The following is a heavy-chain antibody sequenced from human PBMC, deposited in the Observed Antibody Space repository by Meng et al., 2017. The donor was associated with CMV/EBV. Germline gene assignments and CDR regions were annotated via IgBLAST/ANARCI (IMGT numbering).Heavy chain of an antibody. D-gene: IGHD2-2*01. J-gene: IGHJ6*02. Sequence: SSVKVSCKASGGTFSSYAISWVRQAPGQGLEWMGGIIPILGITNYAQKFQGRVTITADKSTSTAYMELSSLRSEDTAVYYCAGIYCSSTSCYRDYYYGMDVWGQGTTVTVSS. V-gene: IGHV1-69*10. CDR3: AGIYCSSTSCYRDYYYGMDV. CDR1: GGTFSSYA. CDR2: IIPILGIT.